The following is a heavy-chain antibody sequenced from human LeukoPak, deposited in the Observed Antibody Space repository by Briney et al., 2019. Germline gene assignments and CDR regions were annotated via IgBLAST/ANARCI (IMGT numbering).Heavy chain of an antibody. CDR3: ARGDKKENLSGPSGYFDP. CDR1: GYTFSGYH. V-gene: IGHV1-2*02. CDR2: INPNSGGT. J-gene: IGHJ5*02. Sequence: ASVKVSCKASGYTFSGYHIHWVRQAPGQGLEWMGWINPNSGGTNFAPKFHGGVSMTRDTSLSTAYMELSSLRSDDTAVYYCARGDKKENLSGPSGYFDPWGQGSLVTVSS. D-gene: IGHD3-10*01.